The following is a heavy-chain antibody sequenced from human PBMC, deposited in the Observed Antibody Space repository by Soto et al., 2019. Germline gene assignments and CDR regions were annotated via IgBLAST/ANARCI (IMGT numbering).Heavy chain of an antibody. CDR2: ISYDGSNK. D-gene: IGHD7-27*01. V-gene: IGHV3-30-3*01. CDR3: ATGSMILGMAFLGH. J-gene: IGHJ4*02. CDR1: GFTFSSYA. Sequence: QVQLVESGGGVVQPGRSLRFSCAASGFTFSSYAMHWVRQAPGKGLEWVAVISYDGSNKYYADSVKGRFTISRDNTKNTLFLQMNSLRAEDTAVYYCATGSMILGMAFLGHWGQGTLVTVSS.